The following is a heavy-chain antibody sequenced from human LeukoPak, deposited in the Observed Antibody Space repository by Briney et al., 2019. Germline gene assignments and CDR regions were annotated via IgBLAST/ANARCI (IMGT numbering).Heavy chain of an antibody. V-gene: IGHV3-23*01. CDR3: AREEGTDCGGDCYSGY. D-gene: IGHD2-21*02. J-gene: IGHJ4*02. Sequence: GGSLRLSCAASGFSFSSYALSWVRQAPGRGLEWVSAISDSGGRTYYADFVKGRFTVSRDNAKNSLYLQMNSLRAEDTAVYYCAREEGTDCGGDCYSGYWGQGTLVTVSS. CDR1: GFSFSSYA. CDR2: ISDSGGRT.